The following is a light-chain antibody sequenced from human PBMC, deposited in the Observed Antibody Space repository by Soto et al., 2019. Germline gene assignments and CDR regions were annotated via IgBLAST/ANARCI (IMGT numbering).Light chain of an antibody. CDR2: GAS. V-gene: IGKV3-15*01. J-gene: IGKJ4*01. Sequence: EIVMTQSPATLSVSAGERATLSCRASQSVSSNLAWYQQKPGQAPRLLIYGASTRATGIPARFSGSGSGTEFTLTISSLQPEDFATYYCQQSYSNPLTFGGGTKVDIK. CDR3: QQSYSNPLT. CDR1: QSVSSN.